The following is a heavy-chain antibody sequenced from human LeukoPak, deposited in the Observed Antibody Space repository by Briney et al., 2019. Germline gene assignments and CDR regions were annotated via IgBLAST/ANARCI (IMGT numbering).Heavy chain of an antibody. CDR3: AKGATGLRIVGDD. V-gene: IGHV3-23*01. CDR1: GFTFSNYA. J-gene: IGHJ4*02. CDR2: LTGSGNDA. D-gene: IGHD2-15*01. Sequence: PGGSLRLSCAASGFTFSNYAMTWVRQAPGKGLEWFSTLTGSGNDAYYADSVKGRFTISRDNSKNMLYLQMDSLRAEDTAVYYCAKGATGLRIVGDDWGQGTLVTVSS.